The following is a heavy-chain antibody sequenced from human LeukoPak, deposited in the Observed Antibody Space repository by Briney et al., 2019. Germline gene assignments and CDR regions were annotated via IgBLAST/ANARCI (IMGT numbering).Heavy chain of an antibody. J-gene: IGHJ4*02. D-gene: IGHD2/OR15-2a*01. CDR1: GYTFTGYY. Sequence: ASVKVSCKASGYTFTGYYMHWVRQAPGQGLEWMGWINPNSGGTNYAQKFQGRVTMTRDTSISTAYMELSRLRSDDTAVYYCARVRPTTWPEYYFDYRGQGTLVTVSS. V-gene: IGHV1-2*02. CDR3: ARVRPTTWPEYYFDY. CDR2: INPNSGGT.